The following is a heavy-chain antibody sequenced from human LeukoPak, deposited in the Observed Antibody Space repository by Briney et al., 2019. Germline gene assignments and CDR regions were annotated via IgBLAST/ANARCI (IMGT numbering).Heavy chain of an antibody. CDR3: ASVEMATIDAFDI. J-gene: IGHJ3*02. CDR2: IIPIFGTA. V-gene: IGHV1-69*13. Sequence: GASVKVSCKASGGTFSSYAISWVRQAPGQGLEWMGGIIPIFGTANYAQKFQGRVTITADESTSTAYMELSSLRSEDTAVYYCASVEMATIDAFDIWGQGTMVTVSS. CDR1: GGTFSSYA. D-gene: IGHD5-24*01.